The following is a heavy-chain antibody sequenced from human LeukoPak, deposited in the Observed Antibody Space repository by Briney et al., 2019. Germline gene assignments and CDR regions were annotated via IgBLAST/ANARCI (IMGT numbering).Heavy chain of an antibody. J-gene: IGHJ4*02. CDR1: AFTFSRYG. Sequence: PGGSLRLSCAASAFTFSRYGMHWVRQAPGKGLEWVAFIRYDGSNKYYADSVKGRFTISRDNSKNTLYLQMNSLRAEDTAVYYCAKDLVYYDSSGYYYPFDYWGQRTLVTVSS. V-gene: IGHV3-30*02. CDR2: IRYDGSNK. D-gene: IGHD3-22*01. CDR3: AKDLVYYDSSGYYYPFDY.